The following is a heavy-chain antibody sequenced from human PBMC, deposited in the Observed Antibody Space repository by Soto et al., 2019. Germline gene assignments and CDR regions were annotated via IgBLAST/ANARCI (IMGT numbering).Heavy chain of an antibody. V-gene: IGHV3-43*01. CDR2: ISWDGGST. CDR3: AKGTHHSNYYFDY. J-gene: IGHJ4*02. D-gene: IGHD4-4*01. CDR1: GFTFDDYT. Sequence: GGSLRLSCAASGFTFDDYTMHWVRQAPGKGLEWVSLISWDGGSTYYADSVKGRFTISRDNSKNSLYLQMNSLRTEDTALYYCAKGTHHSNYYFDYWGQGTLVTVSS.